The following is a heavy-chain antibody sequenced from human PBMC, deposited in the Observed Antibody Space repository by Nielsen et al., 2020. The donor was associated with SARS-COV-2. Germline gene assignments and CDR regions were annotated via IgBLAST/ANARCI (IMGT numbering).Heavy chain of an antibody. V-gene: IGHV3-21*01. CDR2: ISSSSSYI. J-gene: IGHJ3*02. Sequence: GGSLRLSCAASGFTFSSYSMNWVRQAPGKGLEWVSSISSSSSYIYYADSVKGRFTIFRDNAKNSLYLQMNSLRAEDTAVYYCARLTTVTTFGLIDIWGQGTMVTVSS. CDR1: GFTFSSYS. CDR3: ARLTTVTTFGLIDI. D-gene: IGHD4-17*01.